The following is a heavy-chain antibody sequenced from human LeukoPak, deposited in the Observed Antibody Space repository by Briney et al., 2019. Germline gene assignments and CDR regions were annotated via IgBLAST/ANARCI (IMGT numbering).Heavy chain of an antibody. D-gene: IGHD7-27*01. CDR2: LDQDGNDR. V-gene: IGHV3-7*04. CDR3: TRATLGWFDP. Sequence: GGSLRLSCAASGFTFSNDWMSWVRQAPGQGLEWVASLDQDGNDRFSVDSVRGRFTVSRDNTKNSVYLQMNSLRGEDTAVYYCTRATLGWFDPWGQGTLVTVSP. J-gene: IGHJ5*02. CDR1: GFTFSNDW.